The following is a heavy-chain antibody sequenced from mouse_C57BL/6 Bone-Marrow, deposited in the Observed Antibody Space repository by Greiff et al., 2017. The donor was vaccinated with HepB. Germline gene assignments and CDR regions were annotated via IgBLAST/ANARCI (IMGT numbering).Heavy chain of an antibody. Sequence: VQLQQPGAELAMPGASVKLSCKASGYTFTSYWMHWVKQRPGQGLEWIGEIDPSDSYTNYNQKFKGKSTLTVDKSSSTAYMQLSSLTSEDSAVYYCARYTVVAPNYFDYWGQGTTLTVSS. CDR3: ARYTVVAPNYFDY. CDR1: GYTFTSYW. J-gene: IGHJ2*01. D-gene: IGHD1-1*01. CDR2: IDPSDSYT. V-gene: IGHV1-69*01.